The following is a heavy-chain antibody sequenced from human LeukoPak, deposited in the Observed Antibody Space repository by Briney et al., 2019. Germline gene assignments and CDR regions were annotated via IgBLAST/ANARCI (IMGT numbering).Heavy chain of an antibody. Sequence: ASVKVSCKASGYTFTSYGISWVRQAPGQGLEWMGWISAYNGNTNYAQKFQGRVTITADESTSTAYMELSSLRSEDTAVYYCARAHIVAYDYYYGMDVWGQGTTVTVSS. J-gene: IGHJ6*02. V-gene: IGHV1-18*01. CDR1: GYTFTSYG. D-gene: IGHD5-12*01. CDR2: ISAYNGNT. CDR3: ARAHIVAYDYYYGMDV.